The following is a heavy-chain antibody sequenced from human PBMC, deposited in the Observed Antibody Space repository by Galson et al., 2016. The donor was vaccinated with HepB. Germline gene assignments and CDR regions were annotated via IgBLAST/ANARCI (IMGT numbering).Heavy chain of an antibody. Sequence: SLRLSCAASGFTFSNYWMSWVRQAPGKGLEWVAIIWYDGSRKEYADFVKGRFTISRDDSKNTLYLQMNNLGAEDTAVYYCARDLSLGSGSDWGQGTLVTVSS. V-gene: IGHV3-33*08. J-gene: IGHJ4*02. CDR3: ARDLSLGSGSD. D-gene: IGHD3-10*01. CDR1: GFTFSNYW. CDR2: IWYDGSRK.